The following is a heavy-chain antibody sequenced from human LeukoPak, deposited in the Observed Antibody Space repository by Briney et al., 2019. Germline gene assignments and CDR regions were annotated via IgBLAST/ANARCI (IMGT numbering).Heavy chain of an antibody. CDR1: GYTFTSYY. CDR2: INPSGGST. CDR3: ARDLLRGMTTVTTDAFDI. J-gene: IGHJ3*02. D-gene: IGHD4-17*01. Sequence: ASVKVSCKASGYTFTSYYMHWVRQAPGQGLEWMGIINPSGGSTSYAQKFQGRVTMTRDTSTSTVYMELSSLRSEDTAAYYCARDLLRGMTTVTTDAFDIWGQGTMVTVSS. V-gene: IGHV1-46*01.